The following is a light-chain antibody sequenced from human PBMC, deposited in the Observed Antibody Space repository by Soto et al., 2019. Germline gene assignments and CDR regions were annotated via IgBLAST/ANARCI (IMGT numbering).Light chain of an antibody. V-gene: IGKV1-39*01. CDR1: QSISYY. J-gene: IGKJ2*01. CDR3: QQSYGTPYT. Sequence: DIQMTQSPSSLSASVGDTVTITCRASQSISYYLNWYQQKPGKAPKFLIYAASTLQSGVPSRFSGRGSGTDFTLNINSLQPEDFATYFCQQSYGTPYTFGQGTNLEIK. CDR2: AAS.